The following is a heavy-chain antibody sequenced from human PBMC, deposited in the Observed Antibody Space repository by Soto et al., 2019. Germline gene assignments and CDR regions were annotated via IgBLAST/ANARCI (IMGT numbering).Heavy chain of an antibody. CDR3: ARDRDYDILTGYYREYYFDY. CDR1: GFTFSSYW. Sequence: EVQLVESGGGLVQPGGSLRLSCAASGFTFSSYWMSWFRQAPGKGLEWVANIKQDGSEKYYVDSVKGRFTISRDNAKNSLYLQMNSLRAEDTAVYYCARDRDYDILTGYYREYYFDYWGQGTLVTVSS. CDR2: IKQDGSEK. D-gene: IGHD3-9*01. J-gene: IGHJ4*02. V-gene: IGHV3-7*01.